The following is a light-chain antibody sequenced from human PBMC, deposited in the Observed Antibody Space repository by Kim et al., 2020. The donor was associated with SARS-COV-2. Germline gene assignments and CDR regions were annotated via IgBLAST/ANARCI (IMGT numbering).Light chain of an antibody. CDR1: SSDVGGYNY. J-gene: IGLJ2*01. CDR3: CPYADSYTSGV. Sequence: QSALTQPRSVSGSPGQSVTIPCTGTSSDVGGYNYVSWYQQHPGKAPKLMIYDVSKRPSGGPDRFSGSKSGNTASLAISGLQAVAEADYYCCPYADSYTSGVFGGGTQLTVL. V-gene: IGLV2-11*02. CDR2: DVS.